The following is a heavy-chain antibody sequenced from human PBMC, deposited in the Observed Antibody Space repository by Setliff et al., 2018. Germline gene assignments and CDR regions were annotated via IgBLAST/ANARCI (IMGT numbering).Heavy chain of an antibody. J-gene: IGHJ6*03. CDR1: GYTFTNYY. V-gene: IGHV1-2*06. D-gene: IGHD6-6*01. Sequence: GASVKVSCKASGYTFTNYYIHWVRQAPGQGLEWMGRINPNSGGTNYAQKFQGRVTMTRDTTITTAYMDLTSLRSDDTAVYYCARDVYNSSPYYYYYYMDVWGKGTTVTVSS. CDR2: INPNSGGT. CDR3: ARDVYNSSPYYYYYYMDV.